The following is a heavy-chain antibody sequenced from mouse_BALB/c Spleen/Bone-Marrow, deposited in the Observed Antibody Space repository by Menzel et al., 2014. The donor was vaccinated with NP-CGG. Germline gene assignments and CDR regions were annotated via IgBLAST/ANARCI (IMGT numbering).Heavy chain of an antibody. CDR2: VDPANGNT. V-gene: IGHV14-3*02. CDR3: ARYYYGSSLFDY. CDR1: GFNIKDTY. Sequence: VQLKQSGAELVKPGASVKLSCTASGFNIKDTYMHWVKQRPEQGLEWIGRVDPANGNTKYDPKFQGKATITVDTSSNTAYLQLSSLTSEDTAVYYCARYYYGSSLFDYWGQGTTLTVSS. D-gene: IGHD1-1*01. J-gene: IGHJ2*01.